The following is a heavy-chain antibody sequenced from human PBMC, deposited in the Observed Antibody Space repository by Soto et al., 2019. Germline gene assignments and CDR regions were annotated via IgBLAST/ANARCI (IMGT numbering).Heavy chain of an antibody. J-gene: IGHJ5*02. CDR1: GDSINNSHW. CDR2: TYHSGTT. D-gene: IGHD6-13*01. V-gene: IGHV4-4*02. CDR3: AREVNSSPARGPNWFDP. Sequence: QVQLQESGPGLVQPSGTLSLTCAVSGDSINNSHWWSWVRQTPGKGLEWIGETYHSGTTNYNQSLKTRVTISIDKSKNQFPLKMNSVTAADTAVYYCAREVNSSPARGPNWFDPWGQGTLVTVSS.